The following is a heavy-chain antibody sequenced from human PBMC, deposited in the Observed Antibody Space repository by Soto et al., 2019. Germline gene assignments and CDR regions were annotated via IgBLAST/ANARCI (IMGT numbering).Heavy chain of an antibody. J-gene: IGHJ4*02. Sequence: ETLSLTCTVSGVSISSSSYYWGWIRQTPGKGLEWIGTIYFSGSTYYNPSLKSRVTISVDRSKNQFSLNLTSVTAADTAVYYCARHGSYWGPGTLVTVSS. CDR1: GVSISSSSYY. CDR3: ARHGSY. V-gene: IGHV4-39*01. CDR2: IYFSGST.